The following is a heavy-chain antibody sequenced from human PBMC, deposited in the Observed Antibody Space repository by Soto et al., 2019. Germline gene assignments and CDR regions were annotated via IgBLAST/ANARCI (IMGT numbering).Heavy chain of an antibody. D-gene: IGHD3-22*01. J-gene: IGHJ4*02. Sequence: QVQLVQSGAEVKKPGASVKVSCKASKYTFTNYAIHWVRQAPGQRLEWMGWINAGNGHTKYSQKFQARVTITRDTSASTAYMELSMLRSEDTAVYYCARGERYYYVSSGYFGFDSWGQATLVTVSS. CDR1: KYTFTNYA. CDR3: ARGERYYYVSSGYFGFDS. V-gene: IGHV1-3*01. CDR2: INAGNGHT.